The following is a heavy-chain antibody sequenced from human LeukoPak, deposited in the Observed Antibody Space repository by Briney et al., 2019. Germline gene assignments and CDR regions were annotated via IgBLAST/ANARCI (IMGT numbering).Heavy chain of an antibody. J-gene: IGHJ4*02. V-gene: IGHV4-61*09. D-gene: IGHD2-2*03. CDR3: AVSGYCSTTSCQFFDS. CDR1: GGSISSGFYY. Sequence: SETLSPTCSVSGGSISSGFYYWSWIRQSAGKGLEWIGHIYTSGSTNYNPSLKSRVTISVDTSKNQFSLKLRSVAAADTAVYYCAVSGYCSTTSCQFFDSWGQGTLVTVSS. CDR2: IYTSGST.